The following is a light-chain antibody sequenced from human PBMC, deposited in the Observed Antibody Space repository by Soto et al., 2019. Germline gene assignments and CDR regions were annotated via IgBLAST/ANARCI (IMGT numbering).Light chain of an antibody. V-gene: IGKV3-15*01. J-gene: IGKJ1*01. CDR2: GAS. Sequence: EIVMTQSPATLSVSPGERATLSCRASQNVNSNLAWYQQRPGQAPRLLIYGASTRATGIPARFSDSGSGTEFTLTISILQSEDFAVYYCQQYNNWPQTFGQGTKVDIK. CDR1: QNVNSN. CDR3: QQYNNWPQT.